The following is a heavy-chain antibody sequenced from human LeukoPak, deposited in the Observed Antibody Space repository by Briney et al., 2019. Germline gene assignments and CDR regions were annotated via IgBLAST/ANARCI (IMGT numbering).Heavy chain of an antibody. D-gene: IGHD2-2*02. J-gene: IGHJ3*01. Sequence: ALVKVSCTTSSYTFTSYGISWVRQAPGQGLEWMGWISAYNANTNYAQKLQGRVTMTTDTSTSTAYMELRSLTSDDTAVYYCARARNPIYPDAFDFWGQGTMVTVSS. CDR1: SYTFTSYG. CDR2: ISAYNANT. V-gene: IGHV1-18*01. CDR3: ARARNPIYPDAFDF.